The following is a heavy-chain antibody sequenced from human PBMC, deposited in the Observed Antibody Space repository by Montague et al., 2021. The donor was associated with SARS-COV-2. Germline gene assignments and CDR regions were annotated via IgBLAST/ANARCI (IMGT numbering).Heavy chain of an antibody. J-gene: IGHJ6*02. CDR1: VGSISSYY. CDR2: IYYSGST. D-gene: IGHD3-10*01. V-gene: IGHV4-59*01. CDR3: AREGSGRGYYYYGMDV. Sequence: SETLSLTCTVSVGSISSYYWSWIRQPPGKELEWIGYIYYSGSTNYNPSLKSRVTISVDTSKNQFSLKLSSVTAADTAVYYCAREGSGRGYYYYGMDVWGQGTTVTVSS.